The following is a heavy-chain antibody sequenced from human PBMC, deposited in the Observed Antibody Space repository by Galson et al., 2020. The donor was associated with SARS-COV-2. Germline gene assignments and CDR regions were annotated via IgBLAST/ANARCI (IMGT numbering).Heavy chain of an antibody. Sequence: SETLSLTCTVSGGSISSSSYYWGWIRQPPGKGLEWIGSIYYSGSTYYNPSLKSRVTISVDTSKNQFSLKLSSVTAADTAVYYCASREQWLVSGAFDIWGQGTMVTVSS. D-gene: IGHD6-19*01. CDR3: ASREQWLVSGAFDI. CDR2: IYYSGST. CDR1: GGSISSSSYY. J-gene: IGHJ3*02. V-gene: IGHV4-39*01.